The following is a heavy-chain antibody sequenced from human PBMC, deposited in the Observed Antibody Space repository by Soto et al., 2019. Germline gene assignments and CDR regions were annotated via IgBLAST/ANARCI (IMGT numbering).Heavy chain of an antibody. CDR3: ARDLGDIVVVPAAGGMDV. CDR2: IIPIFGTA. Sequence: QVQLVQSGAEVKKPGSSVKVSCTASGGTFSSYAISWVRQAPGQGLEWRGGIIPIFGTANYAQKFQGRVTITADKSTSTAYMELSSLRSEDTGVYYCARDLGDIVVVPAAGGMDVWGQGTTVTVSS. J-gene: IGHJ6*02. D-gene: IGHD2-2*01. V-gene: IGHV1-69*06. CDR1: GGTFSSYA.